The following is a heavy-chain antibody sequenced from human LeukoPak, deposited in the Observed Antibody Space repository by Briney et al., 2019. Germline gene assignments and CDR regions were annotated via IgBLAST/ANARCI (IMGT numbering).Heavy chain of an antibody. J-gene: IGHJ5*02. Sequence: PSETLSLTCTVSGGSISSYYWSWIRQPPGKGLEWIGYIYYSGSTNYNPSLKSRVTISVDTSKNQFSLKLSSVTAADTAVYYCARGHYYYDSSGYYYWFDPWGQGTLVTVSS. D-gene: IGHD3-22*01. CDR3: ARGHYYYDSSGYYYWFDP. CDR1: GGSISSYY. V-gene: IGHV4-59*01. CDR2: IYYSGST.